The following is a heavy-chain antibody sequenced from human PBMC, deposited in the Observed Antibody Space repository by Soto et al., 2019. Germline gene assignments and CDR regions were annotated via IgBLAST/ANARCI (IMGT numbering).Heavy chain of an antibody. CDR3: ARGKGYCSSTSCYTPWFDP. V-gene: IGHV4-34*01. CDR1: GGSFSGYY. D-gene: IGHD2-2*02. J-gene: IGHJ5*02. Sequence: SETLSLTCAVYGGSFSGYYWSWIRQPPGKGLEWIGEINHSGSTNYNPSLKSRVTISVDTSKNQFSLKLSSVTAADTAVYYCARGKGYCSSTSCYTPWFDPWGQGTLVTVSS. CDR2: INHSGST.